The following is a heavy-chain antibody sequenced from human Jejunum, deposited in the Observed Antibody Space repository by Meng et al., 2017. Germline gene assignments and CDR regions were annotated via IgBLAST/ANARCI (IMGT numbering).Heavy chain of an antibody. Sequence: QGQLAESGPGLVKPSGTLSLTCPVSGGSICNWWSWVRQPPGKGLEWIGDIYHSGTTNYNPSLQSRVTISVDKSENQFSLKLRSVTAADTAVYYCARVQGDFYDNDAYYSYFAYWGPGALVTVSS. D-gene: IGHD3-22*01. CDR3: ARVQGDFYDNDAYYSYFAY. CDR1: GGSICNW. CDR2: IYHSGTT. V-gene: IGHV4-4*02. J-gene: IGHJ4*02.